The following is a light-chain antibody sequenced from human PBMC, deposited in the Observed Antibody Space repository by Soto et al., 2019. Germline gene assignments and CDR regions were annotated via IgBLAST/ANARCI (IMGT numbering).Light chain of an antibody. V-gene: IGLV1-44*01. CDR2: SNN. CDR1: SSNIGTKT. Sequence: QSVLTQPPAASWTPGQRVTISCSGSSSNIGTKTVNWYQQLPGTAPKLLIYSNNQRPSGVPDRFSGSKSGTSASLAISGLQSEDEADYYCAAWDDSLNGVVFGGGTKLTVL. CDR3: AAWDDSLNGVV. J-gene: IGLJ2*01.